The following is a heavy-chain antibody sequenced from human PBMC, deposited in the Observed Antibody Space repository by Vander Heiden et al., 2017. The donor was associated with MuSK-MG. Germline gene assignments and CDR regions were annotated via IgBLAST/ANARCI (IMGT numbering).Heavy chain of an antibody. D-gene: IGHD2-2*01. V-gene: IGHV1-46*03. J-gene: IGHJ5*02. CDR2: INPTGGST. Sequence: QVQLVQSGAEVKEPGASVKVSCKASGYTFSSYYMHWVRQAPGQGLEWMGIINPTGGSTTYAPRFQGRLTMTGDTSTSTVYMELSSRRSEETAVYYCARDPGHCTSTSCYLGWFDRWGQGTLVTISS. CDR3: ARDPGHCTSTSCYLGWFDR. CDR1: GYTFSSYY.